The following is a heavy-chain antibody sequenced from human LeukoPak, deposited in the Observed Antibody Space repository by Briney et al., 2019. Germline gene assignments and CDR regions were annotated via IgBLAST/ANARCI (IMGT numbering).Heavy chain of an antibody. CDR2: ISSSSSYI. V-gene: IGHV3-21*01. Sequence: GGSLRLSCVVSGFTFSSYGMSWVRQAPGKGLEWVSSISSSSSYIYYADSVKGRFTISRDNAKNSLYLQMNSLRAEDTAVYYCARDGNYDDAFDIWGQGTMVTVSS. J-gene: IGHJ3*02. CDR3: ARDGNYDDAFDI. D-gene: IGHD1-7*01. CDR1: GFTFSSYG.